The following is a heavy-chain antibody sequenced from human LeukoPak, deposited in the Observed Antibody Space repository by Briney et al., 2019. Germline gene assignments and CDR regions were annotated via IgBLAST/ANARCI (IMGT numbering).Heavy chain of an antibody. CDR3: AKVPRQHDNWFDP. CDR2: ISYDGSNK. J-gene: IGHJ5*02. V-gene: IGHV3-30-3*02. Sequence: GGSLRLSRAASGFTFSGYPIHWVRQAPGKGLEWVAVISYDGSNKYYADSVKGRFTISRDDAKNSLYLQMNSLRAEDTAVYYCAKVPRQHDNWFDPWGQGTLVTVSS. CDR1: GFTFSGYP. D-gene: IGHD6-13*01.